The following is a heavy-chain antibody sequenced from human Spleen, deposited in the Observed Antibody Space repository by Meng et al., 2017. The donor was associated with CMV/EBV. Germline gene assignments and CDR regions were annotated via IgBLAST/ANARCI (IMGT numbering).Heavy chain of an antibody. Sequence: GSLRLSCTVSGVSISSYYWTWIRQPPGKGLEWIGYIYYRGNTNYNPSLKSRVTMSVDTSRNQFSLTLSSVTAADTAVYYCSSDYCGGDCYSLGHWGRGSLVTVSS. CDR1: GVSISSYY. CDR2: IYYRGNT. J-gene: IGHJ1*01. D-gene: IGHD2-21*01. CDR3: SSDYCGGDCYSLGH. V-gene: IGHV4-59*01.